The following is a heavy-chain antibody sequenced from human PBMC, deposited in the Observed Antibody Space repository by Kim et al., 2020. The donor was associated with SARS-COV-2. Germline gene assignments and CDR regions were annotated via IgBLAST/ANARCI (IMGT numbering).Heavy chain of an antibody. CDR2: ISYDGSDI. V-gene: IGHV3-30*18. Sequence: GGSLRLSCVASGYIFSHYSMHWVRQAPGKGLEWVAVISYDGSDIDYVDSVKGRFTISRDNSKNTVYLQMNSLRAEDTAVYYCAKRGKRFCKGGGCYALDLWGEGAVLTVTS. CDR3: AKRGKRFCKGGGCYALDL. D-gene: IGHD2-15*01. J-gene: IGHJ4*02. CDR1: GYIFSHYS.